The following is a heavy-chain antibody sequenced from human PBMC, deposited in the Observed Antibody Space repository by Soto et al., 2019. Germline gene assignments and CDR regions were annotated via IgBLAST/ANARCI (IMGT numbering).Heavy chain of an antibody. J-gene: IGHJ6*02. CDR1: GGTFSSYA. CDR2: IIPIFGTA. Sequence: GASVKVSCKASGGTFSSYAISWVRQAPEQGLEWMGGIIPIFGTANYAQKFQGRVTITADESTSTAYMELSSLRSEDTAVYYCARDKWELPHDSPSSYGMDVWGQGTTVTVSS. CDR3: ARDKWELPHDSPSSYGMDV. V-gene: IGHV1-69*13. D-gene: IGHD1-26*01.